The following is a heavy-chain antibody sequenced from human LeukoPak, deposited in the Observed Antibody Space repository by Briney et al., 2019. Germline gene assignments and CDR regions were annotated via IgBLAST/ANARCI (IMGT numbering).Heavy chain of an antibody. D-gene: IGHD3-22*01. V-gene: IGHV3-48*03. CDR2: ISSSGSTI. J-gene: IGHJ3*02. Sequence: GGSLRLSCAASGFTFSSYEMNWVRQAPGKGLEWVSYISSSGSTIYYADSVKGRFTISRDNAKNSLYLQMNSLRAEDTAVYYCARERALLGYDAFDIWGQGTMVTVSS. CDR1: GFTFSSYE. CDR3: ARERALLGYDAFDI.